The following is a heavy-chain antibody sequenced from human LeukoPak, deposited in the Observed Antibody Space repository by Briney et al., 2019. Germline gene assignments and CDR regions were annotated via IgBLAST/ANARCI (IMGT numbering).Heavy chain of an antibody. J-gene: IGHJ4*02. D-gene: IGHD3-9*01. CDR2: IYPGDSDT. V-gene: IGHV5-51*01. CDR3: ATPATAYSLFDY. Sequence: GESLKISRKGSGYSFSNYWIGWVRQMPGKGLEWMGLIYPGDSDTRYSPSFRGQVTISADKSISTAYLQWSSLKASDTAMYYCATPATAYSLFDYWGQGTLVTVSS. CDR1: GYSFSNYW.